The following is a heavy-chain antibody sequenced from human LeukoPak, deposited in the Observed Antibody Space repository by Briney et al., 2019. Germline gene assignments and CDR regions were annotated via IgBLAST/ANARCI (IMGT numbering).Heavy chain of an antibody. Sequence: ASVKVSCKASGYTFTSYGISWVRQAPGQGLEWMGWISAYNGNTNYAQKLQGRVTMTTDTSTSTAYMELRSLRSDDTAVYYCARDLSIAAPGTDFDYWGQGTLVTVSS. CDR1: GYTFTSYG. V-gene: IGHV1-18*01. D-gene: IGHD6-13*01. J-gene: IGHJ4*02. CDR3: ARDLSIAAPGTDFDY. CDR2: ISAYNGNT.